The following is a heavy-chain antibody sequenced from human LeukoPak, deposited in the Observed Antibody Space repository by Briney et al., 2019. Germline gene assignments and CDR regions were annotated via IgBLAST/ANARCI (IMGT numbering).Heavy chain of an antibody. V-gene: IGHV3-48*03. D-gene: IGHD6-13*01. CDR1: GFTFSSYE. J-gene: IGHJ4*02. CDR3: ARDLMGIAYRGAFYY. Sequence: GGSLRLSCAASGFTFSSYEMNWVRQAPGKGLEWVSSISRGGSPIFYADSVRGRFTISRDNAKNSLYLQMNSLRAEDTAVYYCARDLMGIAYRGAFYYWGQGTLVTVSS. CDR2: ISRGGSPI.